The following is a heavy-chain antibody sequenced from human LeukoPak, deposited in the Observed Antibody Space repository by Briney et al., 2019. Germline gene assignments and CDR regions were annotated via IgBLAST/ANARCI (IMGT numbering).Heavy chain of an antibody. V-gene: IGHV3-30*02. CDR1: GFTFSSYG. CDR2: IRDDGSNK. Sequence: SGGSLRLSCAASGFTFSSYGMHWVRQAPGKGLEWVTFIRDDGSNKYYADSVKGRFTISRDNSESTLYLQMNSLRAEDTAVYYCASRVTTSFDYWGQGTLVTVSS. D-gene: IGHD4-11*01. J-gene: IGHJ4*02. CDR3: ASRVTTSFDY.